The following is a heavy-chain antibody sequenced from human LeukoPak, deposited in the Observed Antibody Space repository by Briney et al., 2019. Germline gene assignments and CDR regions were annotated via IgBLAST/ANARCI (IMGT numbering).Heavy chain of an antibody. J-gene: IGHJ4*02. D-gene: IGHD4-17*01. CDR1: GFTFSGSA. CDR3: ARYGDYAGGYFDY. V-gene: IGHV3-48*03. Sequence: PGGSLRLSCAASGFTFSGSAMHWVRQAPGKGLEGVSYISSSGSTIYYADSVRGRFTISRDNAKNSLYLQMSSLRAEDTAVYYCARYGDYAGGYFDYWGQGTLVTVSS. CDR2: ISSSGSTI.